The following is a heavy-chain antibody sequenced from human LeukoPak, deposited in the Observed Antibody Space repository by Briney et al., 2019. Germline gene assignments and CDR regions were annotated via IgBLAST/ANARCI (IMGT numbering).Heavy chain of an antibody. D-gene: IGHD6-19*01. J-gene: IGHJ4*02. V-gene: IGHV1-18*01. CDR3: AREKDAVAGIVDY. Sequence: ASVKVSCKASGYTFTSYGISWVRQAPGQGLEWMGWMNPYNGNTIYAQNLQGRVTMTTDTSTSTAYLDLRSLTSDDTAVYYCAREKDAVAGIVDYWGQGTLVTVSS. CDR2: MNPYNGNT. CDR1: GYTFTSYG.